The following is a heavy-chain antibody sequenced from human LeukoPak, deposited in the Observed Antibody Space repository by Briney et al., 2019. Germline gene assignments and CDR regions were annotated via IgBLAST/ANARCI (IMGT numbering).Heavy chain of an antibody. CDR2: INWNGGST. CDR3: ARTLTVRGVTPNWFDP. V-gene: IGHV3-20*01. CDR1: GFTFDDYG. J-gene: IGHJ5*02. D-gene: IGHD3-10*01. Sequence: GGSLRLSCAASGFTFDDYGMSWVRQAPGKGLEWVSGINWNGGSTGYADSVKGRFTISRGNAKNSLYLQMNSLRAEDTALYHCARTLTVRGVTPNWFDPWGQGTLVTVSS.